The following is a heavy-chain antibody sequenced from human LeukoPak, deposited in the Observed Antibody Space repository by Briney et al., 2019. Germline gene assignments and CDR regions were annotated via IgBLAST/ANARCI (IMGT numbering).Heavy chain of an antibody. CDR1: GFTFSSYS. CDR2: IKQDGSEK. D-gene: IGHD3-3*01. Sequence: GGSLRLSCAASGFTFSSYSMNWVRQAPGKGLEWVANIKQDGSEKYYVDSVKGRFTISRDNAKNSLYLQVNSLRAEDTAVYYCARESYDFWSSGGFDPWGQGTLVTVSS. V-gene: IGHV3-7*01. CDR3: ARESYDFWSSGGFDP. J-gene: IGHJ5*02.